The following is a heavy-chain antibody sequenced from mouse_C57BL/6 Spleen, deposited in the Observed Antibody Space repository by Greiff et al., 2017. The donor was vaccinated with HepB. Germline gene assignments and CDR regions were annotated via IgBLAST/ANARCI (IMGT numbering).Heavy chain of an antibody. J-gene: IGHJ3*01. D-gene: IGHD2-3*01. CDR1: GYTFTEYT. CDR3: ARHEGIYDGYRWFAY. V-gene: IGHV1-62-2*01. CDR2: FYPGSGSI. Sequence: VQRVESGAELVKPGASVKLSCKASGYTFTEYTIHWVKQRSGQGLEWIGWFYPGSGSIKYNEKFKDKATLTADKSSSTVYMELSRLTSEDSAVYFCARHEGIYDGYRWFAYWGQGTLVTVSA.